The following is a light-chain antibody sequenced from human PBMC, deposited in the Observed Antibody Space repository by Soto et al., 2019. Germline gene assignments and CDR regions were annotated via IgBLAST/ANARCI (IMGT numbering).Light chain of an antibody. CDR1: QSVSGY. Sequence: EIVLTQSPATLSLSPGERATLFCSASQSVSGYLAWYQQKPSQAPRLVIHDVSRRAPDIPARFSGRGSGTDFTLTISSLEPEDFAVYYCHQRSDWPITFGQGTKLQ. J-gene: IGKJ2*01. V-gene: IGKV3-11*01. CDR3: HQRSDWPIT. CDR2: DVS.